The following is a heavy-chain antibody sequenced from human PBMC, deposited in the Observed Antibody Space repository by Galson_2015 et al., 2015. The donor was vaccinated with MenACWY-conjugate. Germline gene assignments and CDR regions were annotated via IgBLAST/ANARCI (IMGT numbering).Heavy chain of an antibody. CDR2: ISGSGGST. V-gene: IGHV3-23*01. D-gene: IGHD5-24*01. Sequence: SLRLSCAASGFTFSSYAMSWVRQAPGQGLEWVSAISGSGGSTYYADSVKGRFTISRDNSKNTLYLQMNSLRAEDTAVYYCAKSPEEMASYYYGMDVWGQETTVTVSS. CDR3: AKSPEEMASYYYGMDV. J-gene: IGHJ6*02. CDR1: GFTFSSYA.